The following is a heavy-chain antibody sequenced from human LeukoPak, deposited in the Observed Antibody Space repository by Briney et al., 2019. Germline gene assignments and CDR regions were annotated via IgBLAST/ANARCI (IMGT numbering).Heavy chain of an antibody. CDR1: GYAFPHYG. J-gene: IGHJ4*02. Sequence: ASAKVSCKASGYAFPHYGVQWVRQAPGQTLEWMGWINAGNGDDTKYSQKFQARLTMTTDTSATTVYMELNSLRSEDTAVYYCARSGSNWSCDSWGQGTLVTVSS. CDR2: INAGNGDDT. D-gene: IGHD6-13*01. CDR3: ARSGSNWSCDS. V-gene: IGHV1-3*01.